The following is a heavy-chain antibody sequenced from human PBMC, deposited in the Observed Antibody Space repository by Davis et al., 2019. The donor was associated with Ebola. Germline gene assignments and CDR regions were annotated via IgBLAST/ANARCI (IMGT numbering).Heavy chain of an antibody. V-gene: IGHV1-8*02. J-gene: IGHJ5*02. CDR3: VREGSGWYVDNWFDP. D-gene: IGHD6-19*01. CDR2: MNPNSGNT. CDR1: GYTFTGYY. Sequence: ASVKVSCKSSGYTFTGYYMHWVRQATGQGLEWMGWMNPNSGNTGYAQKFQGRVTMTRNTSISTAYKELSSLRSEDTAVYYCVREGSGWYVDNWFDPWGQGTLVTVSS.